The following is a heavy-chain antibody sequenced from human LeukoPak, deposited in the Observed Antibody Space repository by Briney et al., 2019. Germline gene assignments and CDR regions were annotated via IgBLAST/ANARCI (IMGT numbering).Heavy chain of an antibody. Sequence: GGSLRLSCAASGFTFSSYGMHWVRQAPGKGLEWVAFIRYDGSNKYYADSVKGRFTISRDNSKNTLYLQMNSLRAEDTAVYYCARAVGATTDEDYFDYWGQGTLVTVSS. V-gene: IGHV3-30*02. CDR2: IRYDGSNK. CDR1: GFTFSSYG. J-gene: IGHJ4*02. CDR3: ARAVGATTDEDYFDY. D-gene: IGHD1-26*01.